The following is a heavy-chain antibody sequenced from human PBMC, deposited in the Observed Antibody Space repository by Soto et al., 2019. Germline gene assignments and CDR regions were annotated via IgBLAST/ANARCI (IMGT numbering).Heavy chain of an antibody. Sequence: SETLSLTCAVYGGSFSGYYWSWIRQPPGKGLEWIGEINHSGSTNYNPSLKSRVTISVDTSKNQFSLKLSSVTAADTAVYYCARGRRVVPAAMLGRRGYYYYMDVWGKGTTVTVSS. CDR3: ARGRRVVPAAMLGRRGYYYYMDV. CDR2: INHSGST. J-gene: IGHJ6*03. D-gene: IGHD2-2*01. CDR1: GGSFSGYY. V-gene: IGHV4-34*01.